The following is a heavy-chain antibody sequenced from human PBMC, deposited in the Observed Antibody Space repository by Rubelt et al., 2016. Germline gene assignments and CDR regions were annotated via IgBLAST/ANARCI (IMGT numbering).Heavy chain of an antibody. V-gene: IGHV1-46*01. Sequence: QVQLVQSGAEVKKPGASVKVSCMASGYNFIGYEITWVRQAPGQGLEWMGFINPSGGSTSYAQKFQDRVIMTRDTSTSTGYMELSSLKSEDTAVFYGARNEGGGLDYWGQGTLVTVSS. CDR3: ARNEGGGLDY. CDR2: INPSGGST. CDR1: GYNFIGYE. D-gene: IGHD3-16*01. J-gene: IGHJ4*02.